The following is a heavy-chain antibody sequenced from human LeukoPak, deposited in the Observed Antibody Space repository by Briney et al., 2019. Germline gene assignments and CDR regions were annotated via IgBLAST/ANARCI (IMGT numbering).Heavy chain of an antibody. CDR2: INHSGST. V-gene: IGHV4-34*01. CDR3: ARGNLYYYDSSGYYFKFDY. CDR1: GGSYSSYY. Sequence: SETLSLTCAVYGGSYSSYYWSWIRQPPGKGLEWIGEINHSGSTNYNPSLRSRVTISVDTSKNQFSLKLSSVTAADTAVYYCARGNLYYYDSSGYYFKFDYWGQGTLVTVSS. D-gene: IGHD3-22*01. J-gene: IGHJ4*02.